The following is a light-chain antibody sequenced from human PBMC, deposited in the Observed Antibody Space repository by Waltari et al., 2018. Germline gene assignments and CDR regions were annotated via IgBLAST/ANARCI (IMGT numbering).Light chain of an antibody. J-gene: IGKJ2*01. V-gene: IGKV1-9*01. CDR1: QGISSN. CDR2: AAS. CDR3: QQLSIYPYT. Sequence: IQLTQSPSSLSASVGDRVTITSRASQGISSNLAWYQQKPGKAPELLIFAASTLQSGVPSRFSGSGSGTDFTLTISSLQPEDFATYYCQQLSIYPYTFGQGTKLEIE.